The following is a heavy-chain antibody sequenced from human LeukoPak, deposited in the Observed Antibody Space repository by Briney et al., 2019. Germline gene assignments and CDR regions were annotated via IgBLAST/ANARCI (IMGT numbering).Heavy chain of an antibody. J-gene: IGHJ4*02. CDR1: GFTFSRYT. D-gene: IGHD1-14*01. V-gene: IGHV3-30-3*01. CDR3: VRDDSHLPDLFDY. CDR2: ISEDGSEE. Sequence: GGSLRLSCAASGFTFSRYTMHWVRQAPGKGLEWLALISEDGSEEYYLDSVKGRFTISRDNSKNTLSLQMDSLRVEDTAVYYCVRDDSHLPDLFDYWGQGTLVIVSS.